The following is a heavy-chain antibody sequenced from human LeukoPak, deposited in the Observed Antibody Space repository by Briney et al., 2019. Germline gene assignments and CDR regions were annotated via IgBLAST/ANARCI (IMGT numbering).Heavy chain of an antibody. J-gene: IGHJ4*02. V-gene: IGHV3-64*01. CDR2: VVGNGGTT. Sequence: QPGGSLRLSCAASGLTFTTYTIHWVRQALRKRLEYVSAVVGNGGTTYYANSVKGRFTISRDNPKNTVYLQMGSLRAEDSAVYYCARERAFYYFDYWGQGALVTVSS. CDR3: ARERAFYYFDY. CDR1: GLTFTTYT.